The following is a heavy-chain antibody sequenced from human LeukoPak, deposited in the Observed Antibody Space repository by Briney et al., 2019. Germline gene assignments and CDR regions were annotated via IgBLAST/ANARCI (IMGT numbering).Heavy chain of an antibody. Sequence: ASVKVSCKASGYTFTSFGFSWVRQAPGQGLEWMGWTSAHNGNTNYAQKLQGRVTLTTDTSTSTAYMELRSLRSDDTAVYYCARDLRVVATTPGGYWGQGTLVTVSS. CDR2: TSAHNGNT. CDR1: GYTFTSFG. D-gene: IGHD5-12*01. J-gene: IGHJ4*02. V-gene: IGHV1-18*01. CDR3: ARDLRVVATTPGGY.